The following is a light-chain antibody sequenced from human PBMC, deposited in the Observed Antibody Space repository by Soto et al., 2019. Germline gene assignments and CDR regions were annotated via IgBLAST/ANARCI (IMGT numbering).Light chain of an antibody. J-gene: IGKJ3*01. V-gene: IGKV3-20*01. Sequence: EIVLTQSPGTLSLSPGERATLSCRASQTINNKFLAWYQHKPGQAPRLLVYATSDRATGIPATFSGSGSGTDFTLAISRLEHDDFALYYCHHNGSAFTFGPGTKVDIK. CDR2: ATS. CDR1: QTINNKF. CDR3: HHNGSAFT.